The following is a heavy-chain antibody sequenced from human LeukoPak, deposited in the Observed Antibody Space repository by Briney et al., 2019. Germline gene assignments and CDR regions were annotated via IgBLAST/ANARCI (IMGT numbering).Heavy chain of an antibody. V-gene: IGHV4-4*02. D-gene: IGHD3-10*01. CDR1: GTSISLSNS. CDR2: IYHSGTT. Sequence: SETLSLTCAVSGTSISLSNSWTWVRQPPGKGLEWIGEIYHSGTTNYNPSLKSRVTISLDKSRNQFSLNLNSVSAADTAVYCARSYFGSGTFNGFDYWGQGTLVTVSS. J-gene: IGHJ4*02. CDR3: RSYFGSGTFNGFDY.